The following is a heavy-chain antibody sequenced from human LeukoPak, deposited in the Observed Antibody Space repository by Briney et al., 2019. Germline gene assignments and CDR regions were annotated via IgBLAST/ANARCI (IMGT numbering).Heavy chain of an antibody. CDR2: IYSGGST. CDR1: GFTVNSNY. Sequence: GGSLRLSCAASGFTVNSNYMSWVRQAPGKGLEWVSVIYSGGSTYYADSVKGRFTISRDNSKNTLYLQMNSLGAEDTAVYYCASGGVYGSGSRLDYWGQGTLVTVSS. J-gene: IGHJ4*02. D-gene: IGHD3-10*01. V-gene: IGHV3-66*01. CDR3: ASGGVYGSGSRLDY.